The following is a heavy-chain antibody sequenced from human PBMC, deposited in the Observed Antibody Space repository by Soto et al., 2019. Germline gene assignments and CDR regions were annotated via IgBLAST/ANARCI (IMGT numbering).Heavy chain of an antibody. CDR2: INHSGST. CDR1: GGSFSGYY. Sequence: SETLSLTCAVYGGSFSGYYWSWIRQPPGKGLEWIGEINHSGSTNYNPSLKSRVTITVDTSNNQFSLKRSSVTAADTAVYYCARGRGDYYFDYWGQGTLVTVSS. J-gene: IGHJ4*02. CDR3: ARGRGDYYFDY. V-gene: IGHV4-34*01. D-gene: IGHD3-16*01.